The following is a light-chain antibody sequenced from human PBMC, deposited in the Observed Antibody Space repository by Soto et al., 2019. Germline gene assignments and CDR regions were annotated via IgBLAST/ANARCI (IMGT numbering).Light chain of an antibody. CDR1: QSVSST. CDR3: QQYGSSPLT. J-gene: IGKJ4*01. CDR2: GAS. Sequence: EIVLTQSPATLSLSPGERATLSCRASQSVSSTLAWYQQKPGQAPRPLIYGASTRATGIPARFSGSGSGADFTLTISRLEPEDFAVYYCQQYGSSPLTFGGGTKVDIK. V-gene: IGKV3-20*01.